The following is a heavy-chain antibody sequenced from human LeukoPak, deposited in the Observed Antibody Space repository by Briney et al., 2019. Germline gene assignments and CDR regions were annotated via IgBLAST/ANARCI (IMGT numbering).Heavy chain of an antibody. CDR3: ARTILWSAYSPHDY. CDR1: GYTFTGYF. J-gene: IGHJ4*02. Sequence: ASVKVSCKASGYTFTGYFLHWVRPAPGQGLDWMGWVNPNSGDTYYAQKFHGRVTMTRDTSITTAYMELSSLRSDDTAVYYCARTILWSAYSPHDYWGQGTLVTVSS. CDR2: VNPNSGDT. D-gene: IGHD3-3*01. V-gene: IGHV1-2*02.